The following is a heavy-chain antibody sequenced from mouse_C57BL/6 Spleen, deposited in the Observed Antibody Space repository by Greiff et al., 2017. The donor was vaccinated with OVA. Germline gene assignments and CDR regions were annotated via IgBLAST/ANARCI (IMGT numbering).Heavy chain of an antibody. CDR2: IYPGDGDT. D-gene: IGHD1-1*01. Sequence: VKLMESGAELVKPGASVKISCKASGYAFSSYWMNWVKQRPGKGLEWIGQIYPGDGDTNYNGKFKGKATLTADKSSSTAYMQLSSLTSEDSAVYFCARSINTVGFDDWGQGTTLTVSS. J-gene: IGHJ2*01. CDR3: ARSINTVGFDD. V-gene: IGHV1-80*01. CDR1: GYAFSSYW.